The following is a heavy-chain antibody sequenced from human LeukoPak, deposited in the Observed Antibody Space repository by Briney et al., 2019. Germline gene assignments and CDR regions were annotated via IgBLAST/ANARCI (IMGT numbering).Heavy chain of an antibody. J-gene: IGHJ4*02. D-gene: IGHD2-15*01. CDR2: ISGSGGST. V-gene: IGHV3-23*01. CDR3: AKEPIVSPIVVVVAATQS. Sequence: PGGSLRLSCAASGFTFSSYAMSWVRQAPGQGLEWVSAISGSGGSTYYADSVKGRFTISRDNSRNTLYLQMNSLRAEDTAVYYCAKEPIVSPIVVVVAATQSWGQGTLVTVSS. CDR1: GFTFSSYA.